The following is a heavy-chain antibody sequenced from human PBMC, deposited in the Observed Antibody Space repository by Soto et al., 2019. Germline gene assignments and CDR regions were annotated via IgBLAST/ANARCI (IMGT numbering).Heavy chain of an antibody. CDR2: ISYDGSNK. Sequence: GGSLRLSCAASGFTFSSYGMHWVRQAPGKGLEWVAVISYDGSNKYYADSVKGRFTISRDNSKNTLYLQMNSLRAEDTAVYYCAKGNSGSYSWGQGTLVTVSS. J-gene: IGHJ4*02. CDR3: AKGNSGSYS. V-gene: IGHV3-30*18. CDR1: GFTFSSYG. D-gene: IGHD1-26*01.